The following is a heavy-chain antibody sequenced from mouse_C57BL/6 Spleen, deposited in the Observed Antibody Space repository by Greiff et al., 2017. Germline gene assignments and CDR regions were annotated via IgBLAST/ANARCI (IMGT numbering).Heavy chain of an antibody. V-gene: IGHV1-39*01. J-gene: IGHJ4*01. Sequence: EVKLMESGPELVKPGASVKISCKASGYSFTDYNMNWVKQSNGKSLEWIGVINPNYGTTSYNQKFKGKATLTVDQSSSTAYMQLNSLTSEDSAVYYCATTVVAPYDYAMDYWGQGTSVTVSS. CDR3: ATTVVAPYDYAMDY. CDR1: GYSFTDYN. D-gene: IGHD1-1*01. CDR2: INPNYGTT.